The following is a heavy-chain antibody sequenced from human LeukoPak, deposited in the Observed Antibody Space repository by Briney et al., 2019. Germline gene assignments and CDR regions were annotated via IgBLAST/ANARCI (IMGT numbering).Heavy chain of an antibody. V-gene: IGHV3-66*01. CDR1: GFTVNSND. Sequence: GGSLRLSCAASGFTVNSNDMSWAGQAPGRGLEWVSVISSDGRTYYADSVKGRFTISRDNSKNTLDLQMNSLRVEDTAVYYCAKEEARWEWFDPWGQGTLVTVSS. CDR3: AKEEARWEWFDP. J-gene: IGHJ5*02. CDR2: ISSDGRT. D-gene: IGHD1-26*01.